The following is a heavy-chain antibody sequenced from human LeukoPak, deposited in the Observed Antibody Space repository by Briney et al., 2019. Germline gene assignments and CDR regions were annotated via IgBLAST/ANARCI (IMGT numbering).Heavy chain of an antibody. D-gene: IGHD2-15*01. CDR3: ARLGGGRGRAFDI. CDR2: IHHSGST. CDR1: GYSISSGYY. Sequence: ASETLSLTCAVSGYSISSGYYWGWIRQPPGKGLEWIGSIHHSGSTYYNPSLKSRVTISVDTSKNQFSLKLSSVTAADTAVYYCARLGGGRGRAFDIWGQGTMVTVSS. V-gene: IGHV4-38-2*01. J-gene: IGHJ3*02.